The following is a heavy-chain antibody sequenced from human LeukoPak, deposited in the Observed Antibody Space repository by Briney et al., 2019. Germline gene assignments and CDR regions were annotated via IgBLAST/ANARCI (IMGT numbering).Heavy chain of an antibody. CDR3: ARGRIHFDSTGYAA. CDR1: GGSFSGYY. Sequence: SETLSLTCAVYGGSFSGYYWSWIRQPPGKGLEWIGEINHSGSTNYNPSLKSRVTISVDTSKNQFSLKLSSVTAADTAVYYCARGRIHFDSTGYAAWGQGTLVTVSS. J-gene: IGHJ5*02. D-gene: IGHD3-22*01. CDR2: INHSGST. V-gene: IGHV4-34*01.